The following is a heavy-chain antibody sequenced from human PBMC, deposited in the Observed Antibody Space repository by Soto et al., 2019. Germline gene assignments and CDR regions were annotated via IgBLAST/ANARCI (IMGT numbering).Heavy chain of an antibody. CDR2: IYYSGST. CDR1: GGSISSYY. V-gene: IGHV4-59*01. J-gene: IGHJ6*02. Sequence: SETLSLTCTVSGGSISSYYWSWIRQPPGKGLEWIGYIYYSGSTNYNPSLKSRVTISVDTSKNQFSLKLSSVTAADTAVYYCARDQGAMVRGVHDYYYYYGMDVWGQGTTVTVSS. D-gene: IGHD3-10*01. CDR3: ARDQGAMVRGVHDYYYYYGMDV.